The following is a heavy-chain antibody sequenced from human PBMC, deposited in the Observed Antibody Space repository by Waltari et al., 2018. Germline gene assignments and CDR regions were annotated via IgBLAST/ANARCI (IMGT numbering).Heavy chain of an antibody. D-gene: IGHD2-8*01. Sequence: EEQLVESGGGLVQPGGYLGVSCAASACTLSGHYRDWVRQAPGKGLEWVARTRNKASSHSTEYAASVKGRFTISRDDSKNSLYLQMNSLKTEDAAVYYCARAGVGTRYFDYWGQGTLVTVSS. V-gene: IGHV3-72*01. CDR3: ARAGVGTRYFDY. J-gene: IGHJ4*02. CDR1: ACTLSGHY. CDR2: TRNKASSHST.